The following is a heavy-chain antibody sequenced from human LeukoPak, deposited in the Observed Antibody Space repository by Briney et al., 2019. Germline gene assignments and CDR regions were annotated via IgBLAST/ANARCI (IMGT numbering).Heavy chain of an antibody. CDR1: GFTFSSYW. Sequence: GGSLRLSCAASGFTFSSYWMSWVRQAPGKGLEWVANIKRDGSEKYYVDSLKGRFTISRDNAKNSLYLQMNSLRAEDTAVYYCARPRGIAVGNFDYWGQGTLVTVSS. CDR3: ARPRGIAVGNFDY. J-gene: IGHJ4*02. CDR2: IKRDGSEK. V-gene: IGHV3-7*01. D-gene: IGHD6-19*01.